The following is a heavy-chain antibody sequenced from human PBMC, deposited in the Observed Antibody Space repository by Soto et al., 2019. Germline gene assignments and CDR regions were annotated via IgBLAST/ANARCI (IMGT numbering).Heavy chain of an antibody. CDR3: ERAGSYYFDY. J-gene: IGHJ4*02. V-gene: IGHV4-59*01. Sequence: SETLSLTCTVPGGSISTSYWSWIRQPPGKGLEWIGYVYYSGSTNYNPSLKSRVTISVDTSKNQFSLKLSSVTAADTAVYYCERAGSYYFDYWGQGTLVTVSS. CDR2: VYYSGST. D-gene: IGHD1-26*01. CDR1: GGSISTSY.